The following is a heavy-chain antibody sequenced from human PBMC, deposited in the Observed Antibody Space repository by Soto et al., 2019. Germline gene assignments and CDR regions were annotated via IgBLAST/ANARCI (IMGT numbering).Heavy chain of an antibody. CDR2: IIPMFGTS. J-gene: IGHJ4*01. Sequence: GASVKVSWKASGGSFPGYAIHSGRQAPGQGLEWMGEIIPMFGTSNYAQKFQGRVTITADESTSTAYMELSRLRSEDTAVYYCARGSCSSTSCYKEYYFDLWGQGPMVTASS. D-gene: IGHD2-2*02. CDR1: GGSFPGYA. CDR3: ARGSCSSTSCYKEYYFDL. V-gene: IGHV1-69*13.